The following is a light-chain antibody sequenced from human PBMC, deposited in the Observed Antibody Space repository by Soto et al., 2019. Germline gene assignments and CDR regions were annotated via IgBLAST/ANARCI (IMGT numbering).Light chain of an antibody. CDR1: SSNIGHNY. CDR2: DNT. Sequence: QSVLTQPPSVSADPGQRVTISCSGSSSNIGHNYVSWYQQLPGTAPKLLIYDNTKRPSGIPDRFSGSKSGTSATLGITGLQTGDEADYFCGTWDSSLSVVLFGGGTKVTVL. V-gene: IGLV1-51*01. CDR3: GTWDSSLSVVL. J-gene: IGLJ2*01.